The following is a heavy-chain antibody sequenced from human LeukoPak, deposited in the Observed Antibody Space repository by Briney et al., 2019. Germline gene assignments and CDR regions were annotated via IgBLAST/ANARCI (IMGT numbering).Heavy chain of an antibody. Sequence: GGSLRLSCAASGFSFTAYSMNWVRQAPGGGLEWISYIGPGGDIYYADSVTGRFTVSRDTAKNSLYLQMNGLRVEDTAVYYCARRLDSWGQGTLVTVSS. CDR1: GFSFTAYS. CDR2: IGPGGDI. CDR3: ARRLDS. J-gene: IGHJ4*02. V-gene: IGHV3-48*01.